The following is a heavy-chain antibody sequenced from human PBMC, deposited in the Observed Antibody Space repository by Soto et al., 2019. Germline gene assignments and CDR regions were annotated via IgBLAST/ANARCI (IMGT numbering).Heavy chain of an antibody. Sequence: ASVKVSCKASGYSFTDSPIHWVRQAAGQGLEWLGRINPKSGGTSTAQKFQGWVTMTTDTSISTASMELTRLTSDDTAIYYCARGDSTDCSNGVCSFFYNHEMDVWGQGTTVTVSS. CDR3: ARGDSTDCSNGVCSFFYNHEMDV. V-gene: IGHV1-2*04. D-gene: IGHD2-8*01. CDR1: GYSFTDSP. J-gene: IGHJ6*02. CDR2: INPKSGGT.